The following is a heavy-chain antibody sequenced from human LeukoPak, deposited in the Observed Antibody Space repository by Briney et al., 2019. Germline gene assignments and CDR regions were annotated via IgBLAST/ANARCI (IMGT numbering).Heavy chain of an antibody. CDR2: ISWNSGSI. CDR1: GFTFDDYA. CDR3: AKDIQGIAVAPWYFDL. V-gene: IGHV3-9*01. J-gene: IGHJ2*01. D-gene: IGHD6-19*01. Sequence: GGSLRLSCAASGFTFDDYAMHWVRQAPGKGLEWVSGISWNSGSIGYADSVKGRFTISRDNAKNSLYLQMNRLRAEDTALYYCAKDIQGIAVAPWYFDLWGRGTLVTVSS.